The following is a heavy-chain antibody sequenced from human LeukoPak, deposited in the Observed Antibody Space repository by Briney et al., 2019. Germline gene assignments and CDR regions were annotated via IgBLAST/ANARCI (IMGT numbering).Heavy chain of an antibody. J-gene: IGHJ5*02. Sequence: SETLSLTCTVSGGSISSYYWSWIRQPPGKGLEWIGYIYFTGSTNYNPSLKSRVTMSVDTSNNQFSLKLSSVTAADTAVYYCARRYCTDGVCYLVSWGQGTLIAASS. CDR3: ARRYCTDGVCYLVS. D-gene: IGHD2-8*01. CDR2: IYFTGST. CDR1: GGSISSYY. V-gene: IGHV4-59*12.